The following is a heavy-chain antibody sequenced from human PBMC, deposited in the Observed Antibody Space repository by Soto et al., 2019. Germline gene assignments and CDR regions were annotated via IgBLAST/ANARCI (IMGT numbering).Heavy chain of an antibody. D-gene: IGHD2-15*01. Sequence: GASVKVSCKASGYTFTSYAMHWVRQAPGQRLEWMGWINAGNGNTKYSQKFQGRVTITRDTSASTAYMELSSLRSEDTVVYYCAGASVVTPLWYFDLWGRGTLVTVSS. CDR2: INAGNGNT. J-gene: IGHJ2*01. CDR3: AGASVVTPLWYFDL. V-gene: IGHV1-3*01. CDR1: GYTFTSYA.